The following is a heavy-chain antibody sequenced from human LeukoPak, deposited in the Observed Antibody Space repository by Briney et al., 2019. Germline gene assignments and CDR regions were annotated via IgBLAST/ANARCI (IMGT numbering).Heavy chain of an antibody. Sequence: ASVKVSCKASGYTFTSYGISWVRQAPGQGLEWMGWISAYNGNTNYAQKRLGRVTMTTDTSTSTAYMELRSLRSDDTAVYYCVRDNSIADRGWWFDPWGQGTLVTVSS. CDR3: VRDNSIADRGWWFDP. CDR2: ISAYNGNT. D-gene: IGHD4-23*01. CDR1: GYTFTSYG. V-gene: IGHV1-18*01. J-gene: IGHJ5*02.